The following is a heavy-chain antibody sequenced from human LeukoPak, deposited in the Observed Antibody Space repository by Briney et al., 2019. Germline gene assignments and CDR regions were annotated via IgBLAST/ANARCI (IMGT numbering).Heavy chain of an antibody. Sequence: SRGSLRLSSAASGFSFRSSRMHWGRHAPGRGLWWVSRISSDESSTTYADSVRGRFTISRDNAKNTLYLQMNSLRVEDTAVYYCAREYSSSSGRAFDYWGQGTLVTVSP. J-gene: IGHJ4*02. V-gene: IGHV3-74*01. CDR1: GFSFRSSR. D-gene: IGHD6-6*01. CDR3: AREYSSSSGRAFDY. CDR2: ISSDESST.